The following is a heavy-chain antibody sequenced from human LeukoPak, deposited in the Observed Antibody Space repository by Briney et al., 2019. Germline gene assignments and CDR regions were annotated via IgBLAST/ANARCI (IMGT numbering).Heavy chain of an antibody. J-gene: IGHJ5*02. CDR1: GFTFSSYA. Sequence: GGSLRLSCAASGFTFSSYAMSWVRQAPGKGLEWVSYINSSSGTIIYADSVKGRFTISRDNAKNSLYLQMNSLRTEDTAVYYCARGPGGYPFDTWGQGTLVTVSS. CDR2: INSSSGTI. CDR3: ARGPGGYPFDT. V-gene: IGHV3-48*04. D-gene: IGHD3-22*01.